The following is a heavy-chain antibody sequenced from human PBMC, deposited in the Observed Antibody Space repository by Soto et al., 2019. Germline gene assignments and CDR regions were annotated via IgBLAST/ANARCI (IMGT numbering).Heavy chain of an antibody. CDR1: GYSFPNYW. CDR3: ARRLLDGDRDDAFDI. V-gene: IGHV5-51*01. D-gene: IGHD4-17*01. Sequence: EVQLVQSGAEVKQPGESLKISCKGFGYSFPNYWIAWVRQKPGEGLEWMGIVYPSDSDTRYSPSFQGQVIISGDESITTAYLQWRSLKASDTAMYYCARRLLDGDRDDAFDIWGQGTMVTVSS. J-gene: IGHJ3*02. CDR2: VYPSDSDT.